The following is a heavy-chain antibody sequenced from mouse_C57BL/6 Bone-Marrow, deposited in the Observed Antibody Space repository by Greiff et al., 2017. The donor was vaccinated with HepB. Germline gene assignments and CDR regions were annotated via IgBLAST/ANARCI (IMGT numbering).Heavy chain of an antibody. CDR3: SAGAGFAY. CDR1: GFNIKDDY. Sequence: VQLQESGAELVRPGASVKLSCTASGFNIKDDYMHWVKQRPEQGLEWIGWIDPENGDTEYAPKFQGKATITADTSSNTAYLQLSSLTSEDTAVYYYSAGAGFAYWGQGTLVTVSA. V-gene: IGHV14-4*01. J-gene: IGHJ3*01. CDR2: IDPENGDT.